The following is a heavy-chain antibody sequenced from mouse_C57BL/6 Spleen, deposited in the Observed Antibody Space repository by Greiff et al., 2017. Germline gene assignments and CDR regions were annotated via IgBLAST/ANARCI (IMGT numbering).Heavy chain of an antibody. CDR1: GFSLTSYA. V-gene: IGHV2-9-1*01. J-gene: IGHJ1*03. CDR3: ARSPCRLWYFDG. CDR2: IWTGGGT. Sequence: QVQLKESGPGLVAPSQSLSITCTASGFSLTSYAISWVRQRPGKGLEWLGVIWTGGGTNYNSALESRLSNSKDNSKSQVFLKMNSLQTDDAARYYCARSPCRLWYFDGWGTGTTVTVSS.